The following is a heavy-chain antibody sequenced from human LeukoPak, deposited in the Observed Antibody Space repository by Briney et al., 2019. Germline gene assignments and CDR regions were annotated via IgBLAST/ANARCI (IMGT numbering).Heavy chain of an antibody. D-gene: IGHD3-10*01. CDR3: AKGIMDYYGSGSYYNGNYYGMDV. CDR2: ISGSGGST. J-gene: IGHJ6*04. Sequence: SCAXSGFTFSSYAMSWVRQAPGKGLEWVSAISGSGGSTYYADSVKGRFTISRDNSKNTLYLQMNSLRAEDTAVYYCAKGIMDYYGSGSYYNGNYYGMDVWGKGTTVTVSS. V-gene: IGHV3-23*01. CDR1: GFTFSSYA.